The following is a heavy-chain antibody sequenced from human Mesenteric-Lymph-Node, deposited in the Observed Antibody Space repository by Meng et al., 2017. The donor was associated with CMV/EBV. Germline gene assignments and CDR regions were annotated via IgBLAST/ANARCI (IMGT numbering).Heavy chain of an antibody. D-gene: IGHD2-21*02. J-gene: IGHJ6*02. V-gene: IGHV1-2*02. CDR1: GYTFIDYY. CDR3: ARVQVTASYYYYGMDV. CDR2: INPNGGGT. Sequence: ASVKVSCKASGYTFIDYYIHWVRQAPGQGLEWMGWINPNGGGTNFAQKFQGRVTMTRDTSMSATYMELNSLRYDDTAFYYCARVQVTASYYYYGMDVWGQGTTVTVSS.